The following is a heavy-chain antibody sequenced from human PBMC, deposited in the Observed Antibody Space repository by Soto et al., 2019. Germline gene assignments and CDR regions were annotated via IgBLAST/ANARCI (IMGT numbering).Heavy chain of an antibody. CDR3: ARGEGGFQY. CDR1: GGSFRGYY. Sequence: QVQLQQWGAGLLKPSETLSLTCAVYGGSFRGYYWSWIRQPPGKGLEWIGEINHSGSNNYNPSLKSRVTISVDTSKNQFSLKLNSMTAADTAVYYCARGEGGFQYWGQGTLVTVSS. V-gene: IGHV4-34*01. J-gene: IGHJ1*01. CDR2: INHSGSN.